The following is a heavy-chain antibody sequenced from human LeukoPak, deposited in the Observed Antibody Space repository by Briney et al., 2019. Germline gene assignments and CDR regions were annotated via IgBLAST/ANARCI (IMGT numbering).Heavy chain of an antibody. J-gene: IGHJ3*02. CDR3: AREDDFWSGYPPGAFDI. CDR1: GGSISSGSYY. V-gene: IGHV4-61*02. D-gene: IGHD3-3*01. Sequence: PSQTLSLTCTVSGGSISSGSYYWSWIRQPAGKGLEWIGRIYTSGSTNYNPSLKSRVTISVDTSKNQFSLKLSSVTAADTAVYYCAREDDFWSGYPPGAFDIWGQGTMVTVSS. CDR2: IYTSGST.